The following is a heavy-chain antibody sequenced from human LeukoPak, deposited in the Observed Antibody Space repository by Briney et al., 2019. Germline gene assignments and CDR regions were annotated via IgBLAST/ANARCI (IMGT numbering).Heavy chain of an antibody. CDR2: INTSGST. CDR1: GGSISGYY. J-gene: IGHJ6*03. V-gene: IGHV4-4*07. D-gene: IGHD3-10*01. Sequence: SETLSLTCTVSGGSISGYYWTWIRQPAGKGLEWIGRINTSGSTNYNPSLKSRVTMSVDTSKNQFSLKLSSVTAADTAVYYCARALGKEYYYYYYMDVWGKGTSVTVSS. CDR3: ARALGKEYYYYYYMDV.